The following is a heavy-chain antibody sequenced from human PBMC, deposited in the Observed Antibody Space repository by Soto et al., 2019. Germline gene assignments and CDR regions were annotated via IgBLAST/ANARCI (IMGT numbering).Heavy chain of an antibody. Sequence: GGSVKVSCKASGFTFTSSAVQWVRQARGQRLEWIGWIVVGSGNTNYAQKFQERVTITRDMSTSTAYMELSSLRSEDTAVYYCAGPVEYSSSSEDYYYYGMDVWGQGTTVTVSS. CDR3: AGPVEYSSSSEDYYYYGMDV. CDR1: GFTFTSSA. J-gene: IGHJ6*02. CDR2: IVVGSGNT. D-gene: IGHD6-6*01. V-gene: IGHV1-58*01.